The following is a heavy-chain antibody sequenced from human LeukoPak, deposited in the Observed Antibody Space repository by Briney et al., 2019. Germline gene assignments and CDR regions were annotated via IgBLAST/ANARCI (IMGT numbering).Heavy chain of an antibody. D-gene: IGHD4/OR15-4a*01. Sequence: PGGSLRLSCAASGFTFSSYSMNWVRQAPGKGLEWVSSISSSSSYIYYADSVKGRSTISRDNAKNSLYLQMNSLRAEDTAVYYCARNRDYGQTGYFDYWGQGTLVTVSS. V-gene: IGHV3-21*01. J-gene: IGHJ4*02. CDR3: ARNRDYGQTGYFDY. CDR1: GFTFSSYS. CDR2: ISSSSSYI.